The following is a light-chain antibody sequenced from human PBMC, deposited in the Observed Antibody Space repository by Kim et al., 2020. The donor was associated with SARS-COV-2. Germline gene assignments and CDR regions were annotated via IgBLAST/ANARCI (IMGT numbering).Light chain of an antibody. Sequence: EIVLTQSPATLSLSPGERATLSCGASQSVSRYLAWYQQKPGLAPRLLIYDASSRATGIPDRFSGSGSGTDFTLTISRLEPEDFAVYYCQQYGSSPLTFGGGTKVDIK. V-gene: IGKV3D-20*01. J-gene: IGKJ4*01. CDR2: DAS. CDR3: QQYGSSPLT. CDR1: QSVSRY.